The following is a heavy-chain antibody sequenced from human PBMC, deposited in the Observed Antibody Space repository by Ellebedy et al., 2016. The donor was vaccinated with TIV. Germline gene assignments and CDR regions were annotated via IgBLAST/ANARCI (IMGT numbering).Heavy chain of an antibody. D-gene: IGHD1-14*01. Sequence: MPSETLSLTCTVSGGSISSYYWSWIRQPPGKGLEWIGYIYYSGSTTYNPSLKSRVTISVDTSKNQFSLKLSSVTAADTAVYYCAREGTLDNPSYYFDYWGQGTLVTVSS. CDR3: AREGTLDNPSYYFDY. V-gene: IGHV4-59*12. CDR1: GGSISSYY. J-gene: IGHJ4*02. CDR2: IYYSGST.